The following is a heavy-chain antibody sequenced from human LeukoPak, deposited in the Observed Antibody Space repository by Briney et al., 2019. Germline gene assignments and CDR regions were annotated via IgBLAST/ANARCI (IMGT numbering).Heavy chain of an antibody. J-gene: IGHJ4*02. CDR1: GYSFTDYY. CDR3: ARAVHRTVPNDY. D-gene: IGHD4-11*01. Sequence: GASVKVSCKASGYSFTDYYINWVRQAPGQRPEWMGIINPSGGSTSYAQKFQGRVTMTRDMSTSTVYMELSSLRSEDTAVYYCARAVHRTVPNDYWGQGTLVTVSS. V-gene: IGHV1-46*01. CDR2: INPSGGST.